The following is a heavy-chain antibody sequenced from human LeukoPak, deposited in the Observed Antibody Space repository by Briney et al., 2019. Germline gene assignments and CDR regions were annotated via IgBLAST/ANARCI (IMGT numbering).Heavy chain of an antibody. Sequence: GGSLRLSCAASGFTFSSYGMHWVRQAPGKGLEWVAFIRYDGSNKYYADSVKGRFTISRDNSKNTLYLQMNSLRAEDTAVYYCAKDPSSPFGVVIYYFDYWGQGTLVTVSS. CDR1: GFTFSSYG. CDR3: AKDPSSPFGVVIYYFDY. V-gene: IGHV3-30*02. CDR2: IRYDGSNK. J-gene: IGHJ4*02. D-gene: IGHD3-3*01.